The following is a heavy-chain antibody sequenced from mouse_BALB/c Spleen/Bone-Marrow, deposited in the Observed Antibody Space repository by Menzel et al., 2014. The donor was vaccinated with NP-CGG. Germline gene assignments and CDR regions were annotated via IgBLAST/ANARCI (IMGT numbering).Heavy chain of an antibody. D-gene: IGHD2-14*01. V-gene: IGHV1-67*01. CDR3: ARGSRYDGAWFAY. Sequence: VQLVESGPELVRPGVSVKISCKGSGYTFTDYAMHWVKQSHAKSLEWIGVISTYSGNTNYNQKFKGKATMTVDKSSSTAYMELARLTSEDSAIYYCARGSRYDGAWFAYWGQGTLVTVSA. CDR1: GYTFTDYA. CDR2: ISTYSGNT. J-gene: IGHJ3*01.